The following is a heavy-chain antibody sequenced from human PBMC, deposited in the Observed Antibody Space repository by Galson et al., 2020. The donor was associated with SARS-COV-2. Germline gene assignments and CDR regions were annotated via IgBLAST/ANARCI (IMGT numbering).Heavy chain of an antibody. Sequence: ETSETLSLTCTVSGGSISSGGYYWSWVRQHPGKGLEWIGYTYYSGSTYYDPSLKSRVTISVDTSKNQFSLKLSSVTAADTAVYYCARGMTNYGMDVWGQGTKVTVSS. CDR3: ARGMTNYGMDV. D-gene: IGHD2-8*01. CDR1: GGSISSGGYY. CDR2: TYYSGST. V-gene: IGHV4-31*03. J-gene: IGHJ6*02.